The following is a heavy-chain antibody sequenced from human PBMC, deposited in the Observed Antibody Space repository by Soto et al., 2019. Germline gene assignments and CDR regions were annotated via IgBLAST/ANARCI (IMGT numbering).Heavy chain of an antibody. CDR1: GFSFSSYS. J-gene: IGHJ3*02. CDR3: VKDTRSYYDFWSGPPNDAFDI. Sequence: SGGSLRLSCAASGFSFSSYSMNWVRQAPGKGLEWVSNISSSSSSIYYADSVKGRFTISRDNSKNTLYLQMNSLRAEDTAVYYCVKDTRSYYDFWSGPPNDAFDIWGQGTMVTVSS. V-gene: IGHV3-48*01. CDR2: ISSSSSSI. D-gene: IGHD3-3*01.